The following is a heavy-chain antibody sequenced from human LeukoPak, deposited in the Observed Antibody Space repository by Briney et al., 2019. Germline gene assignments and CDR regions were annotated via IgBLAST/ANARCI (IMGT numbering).Heavy chain of an antibody. CDR1: GFTFSSYW. CDR3: ARDRLSGDFEDS. Sequence: GGSLRLSCVASGFTFSSYWISWVRQAPGKGLEWVANINQDGSAKYYVDSVKGRFTISRDNTKNSLYLQMNSLRAEDTAVYYCARDRLSGDFEDSWGQGTLVTVSS. V-gene: IGHV3-7*01. J-gene: IGHJ4*02. CDR2: INQDGSAK. D-gene: IGHD4-17*01.